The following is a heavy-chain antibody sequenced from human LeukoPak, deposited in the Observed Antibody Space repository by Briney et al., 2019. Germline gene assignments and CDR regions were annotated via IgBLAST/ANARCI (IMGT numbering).Heavy chain of an antibody. CDR3: ARDSGRFRLDY. CDR2: IKEDAGEI. D-gene: IGHD6-19*01. J-gene: IGHJ4*02. CDR1: GFTFSSYW. Sequence: GGSLRLSCAASGFTFSSYWMSWVRQAPGKGLEWVANIKEDAGEIYYVDSVKGRFTISRDNAKNSLYLQMNSLRVEDTAVYYCARDSGRFRLDYWGQGILVTVSS. V-gene: IGHV3-7*01.